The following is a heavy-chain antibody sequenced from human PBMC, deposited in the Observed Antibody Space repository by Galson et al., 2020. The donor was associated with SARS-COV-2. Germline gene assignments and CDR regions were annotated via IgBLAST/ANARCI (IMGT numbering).Heavy chain of an antibody. CDR1: GFTFNNHG. J-gene: IGHJ6*02. CDR2: ISYEGSIK. D-gene: IGHD1-26*01. V-gene: IGHV3-30*18. CDR3: AKEKEVLQLHYYAMDV. Sequence: GGSLRLSCEVSGFTFNNHGIHWVRQAPGKGLEWVALISYEGSIKHYADSVKGRFTIARDSSKNTVFLQLNSLRPDDTAVYYCAKEKEVLQLHYYAMDVWGQGTTVTVSS.